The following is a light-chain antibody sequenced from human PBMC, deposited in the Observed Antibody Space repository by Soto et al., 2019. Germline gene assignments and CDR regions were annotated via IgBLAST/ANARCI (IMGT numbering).Light chain of an antibody. CDR1: QSVSSY. Sequence: EIVLTQSPATLSLSPGERATLSCRASQSVSSYLAWYQQKPGQAPMLLIYDASNRATGIPARFSGSASGTDFPLTISSLEREAFAVYYCQQRSNWLTFGGGTKVEIK. J-gene: IGKJ4*01. CDR2: DAS. V-gene: IGKV3-11*01. CDR3: QQRSNWLT.